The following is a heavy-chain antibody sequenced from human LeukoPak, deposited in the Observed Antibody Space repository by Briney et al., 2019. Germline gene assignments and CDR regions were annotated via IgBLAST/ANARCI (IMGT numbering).Heavy chain of an antibody. CDR1: GFTFSSYS. J-gene: IGHJ4*02. V-gene: IGHV3-21*01. CDR2: TGSGSSYI. Sequence: GGSLRLSCAASGFTFSSYSMNWVRQAPGKGLEWVSSTGSGSSYIYYADSVKGRFTISRDNAKNSLYLQMNSLRAEDTAVYYCARGGGGNPYYFDYWGQGTLVTASS. D-gene: IGHD4-23*01. CDR3: ARGGGGNPYYFDY.